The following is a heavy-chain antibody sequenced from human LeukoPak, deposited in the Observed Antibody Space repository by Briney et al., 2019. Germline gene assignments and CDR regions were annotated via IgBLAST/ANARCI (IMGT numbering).Heavy chain of an antibody. D-gene: IGHD3-10*01. CDR1: GGSISSGGYY. CDR3: ARDPGGRNWFDP. J-gene: IGHJ5*02. Sequence: SETLSLTCAVYGGSISSGGYYWSWIRRHPGKGLEWIGYIYYSGSTYYNPYLKSRITISVDTSKNQFSLKLSSVTAADTAVYYCARDPGGRNWFDPWGQGALVTVSS. V-gene: IGHV4-31*11. CDR2: IYYSGST.